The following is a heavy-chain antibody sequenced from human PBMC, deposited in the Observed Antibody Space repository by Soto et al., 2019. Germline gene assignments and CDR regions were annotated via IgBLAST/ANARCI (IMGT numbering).Heavy chain of an antibody. D-gene: IGHD3-10*01. CDR2: VAVYKADT. J-gene: IGHJ4*02. Sequence: EASVKVSCKASGYTLTNYGVTWVRQAPGQGLEWLGRVAVYKADTNSAQNLQGRVTMTTDTSTSTAYLELRSLRSDDTAVYYCARDLDGSGSYYTDFWGQGTLVTVSS. CDR3: ARDLDGSGSYYTDF. V-gene: IGHV1-18*04. CDR1: GYTLTNYG.